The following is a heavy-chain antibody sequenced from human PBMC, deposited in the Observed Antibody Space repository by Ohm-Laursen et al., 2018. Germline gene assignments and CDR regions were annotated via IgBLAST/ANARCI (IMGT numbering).Heavy chain of an antibody. CDR2: IYRGGKT. V-gene: IGHV3-53*01. J-gene: IGHJ2*01. Sequence: SLRLSCAASGFTVSSNYIAWVRQAPGKGLEWVSVIYRGGKTYYADSMKGRFTISRDNAKNTVYLQMNSLRAEDTAVYYCARSYRYFDLWGRGTLVTVSS. CDR1: GFTVSSNY. CDR3: ARSYRYFDL.